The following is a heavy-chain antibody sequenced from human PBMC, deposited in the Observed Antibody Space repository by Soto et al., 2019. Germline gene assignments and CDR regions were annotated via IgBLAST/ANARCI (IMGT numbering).Heavy chain of an antibody. CDR1: GFTFSSYS. J-gene: IGHJ3*02. CDR3: ARDVVVIAIAGPDAFDI. V-gene: IGHV3-21*01. CDR2: ISSRSSYT. Sequence: GGSLRLSCAASGFTFSSYSINWVRQAPGKGLEWVSSISSRSSYTYYADSVKGRFTISRDNAKNSLYLQMNSLRAEDTAVYYCARDVVVIAIAGPDAFDIWGQGTMVTVSS. D-gene: IGHD2-21*01.